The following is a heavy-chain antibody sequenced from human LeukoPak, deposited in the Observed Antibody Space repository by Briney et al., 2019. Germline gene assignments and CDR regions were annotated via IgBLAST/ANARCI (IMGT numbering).Heavy chain of an antibody. V-gene: IGHV1-69*13. Sequence: SVKVSCKASGGTFSSYAISWVRQAPGQGLEWMGGIIPIFGTANYAQKFQGRVTITADESTSTAYMELSSLRSEDTAVYYCARGPYSSGWLYNWFDPWGQGTLVTVSS. D-gene: IGHD6-19*01. J-gene: IGHJ5*02. CDR3: ARGPYSSGWLYNWFDP. CDR2: IIPIFGTA. CDR1: GGTFSSYA.